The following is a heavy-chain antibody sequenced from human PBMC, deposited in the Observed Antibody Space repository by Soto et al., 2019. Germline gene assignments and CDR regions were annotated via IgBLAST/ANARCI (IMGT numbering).Heavy chain of an antibody. D-gene: IGHD2-21*02. V-gene: IGHV1-18*01. CDR2: ISAYNGNT. CDR3: AGTPSYCGGDCYIK. CDR1: GYTFTSYG. Sequence: GSSVKVSCKASGYTFTSYGISWVRQAPGQGLEWMGWISAYNGNTNYAQKLQGRVTMTTDTSTSTAYMELRSLRSDDTAVYYCAGTPSYCGGDCYIKWGQGTLVTVSS. J-gene: IGHJ4*02.